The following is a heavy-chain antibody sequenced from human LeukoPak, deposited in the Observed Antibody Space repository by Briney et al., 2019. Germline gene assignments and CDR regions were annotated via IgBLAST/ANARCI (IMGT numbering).Heavy chain of an antibody. CDR2: VSGSGGNT. D-gene: IGHD3-22*01. J-gene: IGHJ3*02. V-gene: IGHV3-23*01. Sequence: GGSLRLSCAASGFTFSSYAMSWVRQAPGKGLEWVSAVSGSGGNTHDADSVRGRFTISRDNTKNLLYLQMNSLRAEDTAVYYCARSTDYNDYYLGAFDIWGQGTMVTVSS. CDR3: ARSTDYNDYYLGAFDI. CDR1: GFTFSSYA.